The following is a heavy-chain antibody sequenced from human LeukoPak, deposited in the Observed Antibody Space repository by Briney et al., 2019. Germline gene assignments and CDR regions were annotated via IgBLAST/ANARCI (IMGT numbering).Heavy chain of an antibody. CDR1: GFTFSSHW. V-gene: IGHV3-7*01. J-gene: IGHJ3*02. Sequence: GGSLRLSCAASGFTFSSHWMNWVRQAPGKGLEWVANIKQDGSEKYYVDSVKGRFTISRDNAKNSLYLQMNSLRADDTAVYYCARENPGAAAGERGAFDIWGQGTMVTVSS. D-gene: IGHD6-13*01. CDR3: ARENPGAAAGERGAFDI. CDR2: IKQDGSEK.